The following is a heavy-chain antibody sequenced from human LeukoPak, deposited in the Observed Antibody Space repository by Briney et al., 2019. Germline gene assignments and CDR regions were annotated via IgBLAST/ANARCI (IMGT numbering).Heavy chain of an antibody. CDR3: AKGLATTQGEAAMPL. CDR1: GGSFSGYY. Sequence: SETLSLTCAVYGGSFSGYYWSWIRQPPGKGLEWIGEINHSGSTNYNPSLKSRVTISVDTSKNQFSLKLSSVTAADTAVYYCAKGLATTQGEAAMPLWGQGARVTVSS. CDR2: INHSGST. D-gene: IGHD2-2*01. J-gene: IGHJ4*02. V-gene: IGHV4-34*01.